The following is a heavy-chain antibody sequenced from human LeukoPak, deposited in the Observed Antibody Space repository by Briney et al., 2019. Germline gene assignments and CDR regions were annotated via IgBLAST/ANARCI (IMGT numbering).Heavy chain of an antibody. J-gene: IGHJ4*02. CDR2: IWYDGSNK. D-gene: IGHD3-3*01. Sequence: GGSLRLSCAASGFTLSSYGMHWVRQAPGKGLEWVAVIWYDGSNKYYADSVKGRFTISRDNSKNTLYLQMNSLRAEDTAVYYCARGGSFDFWSGYYPYYFDYWGQGTLVTVSS. CDR1: GFTLSSYG. CDR3: ARGGSFDFWSGYYPYYFDY. V-gene: IGHV3-33*01.